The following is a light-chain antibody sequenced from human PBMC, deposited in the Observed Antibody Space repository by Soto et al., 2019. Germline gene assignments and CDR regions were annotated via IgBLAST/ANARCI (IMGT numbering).Light chain of an antibody. J-gene: IGLJ1*01. Sequence: QSVLTQPPSVSGAPGQRVTISCAGSTSNLGSGYDVHWYQQLSGAAPKLLIYGFFNRPSGIPDRFSGSRSGTSASLVITGLQAEDEADYYCQSFDSSLSGYVFGTGTKLTVL. CDR1: TSNLGSGYD. V-gene: IGLV1-40*01. CDR2: GFF. CDR3: QSFDSSLSGYV.